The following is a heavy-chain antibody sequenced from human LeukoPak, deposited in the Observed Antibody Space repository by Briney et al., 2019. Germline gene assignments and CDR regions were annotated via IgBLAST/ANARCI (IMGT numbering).Heavy chain of an antibody. CDR3: ARRDTTNYYYMDV. CDR2: ISSSSSYI. J-gene: IGHJ6*03. V-gene: IGHV3-21*01. CDR1: GFTFSSYS. Sequence: GGSLRLSCAASGFTFSSYSMNWVRQAPGKGLEWVSSISSSSSYIYYADSVKGRFTISRDNAKNSLYLQMNSLRAEDTAVYYCARRDTTNYYYMDVWGKGTTVTVSS. D-gene: IGHD1-26*01.